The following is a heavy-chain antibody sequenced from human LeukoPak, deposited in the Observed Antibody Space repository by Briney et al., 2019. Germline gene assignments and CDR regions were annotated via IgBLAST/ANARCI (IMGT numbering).Heavy chain of an antibody. J-gene: IGHJ4*02. Sequence: SETLSLTCSVSGGSISSYYWSWIRRPPGQGLEWIGEISLSGLTNYNPSLKSRVTMSLDKSKNLLSLTLTSVTAADTAVYYCSRESGAFSPFGYWGQGTLVTVTS. V-gene: IGHV4-59*12. D-gene: IGHD1-26*01. CDR1: GGSISSYY. CDR3: SRESGAFSPFGY. CDR2: ISLSGLT.